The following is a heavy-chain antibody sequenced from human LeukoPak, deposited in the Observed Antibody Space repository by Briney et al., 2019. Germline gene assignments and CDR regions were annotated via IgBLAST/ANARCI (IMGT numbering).Heavy chain of an antibody. CDR2: ISSSGSTI. CDR1: GFTFSDYY. D-gene: IGHD1-26*01. CDR3: ASHSGSYSRFDY. Sequence: GGSLRLSCAASGFTFSDYYMSWIRQAPGKGLEWVSYISSSGSTIYYADSVKGRFTISRDNAKNSLYLQMNSLRAEDMAVYYCASHSGSYSRFDYWGQGTLVTVSS. J-gene: IGHJ4*02. V-gene: IGHV3-11*04.